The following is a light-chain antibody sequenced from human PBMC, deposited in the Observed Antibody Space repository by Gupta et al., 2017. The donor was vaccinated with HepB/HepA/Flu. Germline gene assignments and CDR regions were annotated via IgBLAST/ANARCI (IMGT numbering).Light chain of an antibody. V-gene: IGKV1D-12*01. CDR1: QGISW. Sequence: DIQVTQSPSSVSSSVGDTVTITCRASQGISWLAWYQQKPGKAPNLLIYAASTVQSGVPSRFSGSGSGTSFTLTISSLQPEDFATYYCQQANSFLLTFGQGTRLEIK. J-gene: IGKJ5*01. CDR3: QQANSFLLT. CDR2: AAS.